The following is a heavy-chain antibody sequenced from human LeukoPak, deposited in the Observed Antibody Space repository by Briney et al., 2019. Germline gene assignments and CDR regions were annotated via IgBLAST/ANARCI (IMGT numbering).Heavy chain of an antibody. CDR3: ARDDSADYYDSSGYVM. V-gene: IGHV3-21*01. J-gene: IGHJ4*02. CDR2: ISSSSSYI. Sequence: PGGSLRLSCAASGFTFSSYSMNWVCQAPGKGLEWVSSISSSSSYIYYADSVKGRFTISRDNSKNTLYLQMNSLRAEDTAVYYCARDDSADYYDSSGYVMWGRGTLVAVSS. CDR1: GFTFSSYS. D-gene: IGHD3-22*01.